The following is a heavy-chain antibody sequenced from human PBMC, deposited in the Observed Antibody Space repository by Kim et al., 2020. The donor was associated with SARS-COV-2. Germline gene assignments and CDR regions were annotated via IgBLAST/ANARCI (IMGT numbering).Heavy chain of an antibody. J-gene: IGHJ3*02. D-gene: IGHD3-22*01. CDR2: ISAYNGNT. Sequence: ASVKVSCKASGYTFTTYGISWVRQAPGQGLEWMGWISAYNGNTNYAQKLQGRDTMTTDTSTSTAYMELRSLRSDDTAVYYCARDLPYYYDSSGGPDDAFDIWGQGTMVTVSS. V-gene: IGHV1-18*01. CDR1: GYTFTTYG. CDR3: ARDLPYYYDSSGGPDDAFDI.